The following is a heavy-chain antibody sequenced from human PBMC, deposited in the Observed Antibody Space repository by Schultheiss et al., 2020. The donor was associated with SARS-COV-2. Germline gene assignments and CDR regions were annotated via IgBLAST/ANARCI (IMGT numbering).Heavy chain of an antibody. J-gene: IGHJ5*02. Sequence: SETLSLTCAVYGGSFSGYYWSWIRQPPGKGLEWIGEINHSGSTNYNPSLKSRVTISVDTSKNQFSLKLSSVTAADTAVYYCARLRYCSGGSCYGGFFWFDPWGQGTLVTVSS. CDR3: ARLRYCSGGSCYGGFFWFDP. D-gene: IGHD2-15*01. CDR2: INHSGST. V-gene: IGHV4-34*01. CDR1: GGSFSGYY.